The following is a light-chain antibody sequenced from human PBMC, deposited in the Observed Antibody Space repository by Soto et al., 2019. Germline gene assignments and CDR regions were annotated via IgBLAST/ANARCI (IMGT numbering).Light chain of an antibody. V-gene: IGLV2-14*01. Sequence: QSALTQPASVSGSTGQSITISCTGTSSDVGDYNYVSWYQQHPGKAPKLMIYDVSNRPSGVSNRFSGSKSGNTASLTISGLQAEDEADYYCSSYTSSSTCLFGTGTKLTVL. CDR1: SSDVGDYNY. CDR3: SSYTSSSTCL. CDR2: DVS. J-gene: IGLJ1*01.